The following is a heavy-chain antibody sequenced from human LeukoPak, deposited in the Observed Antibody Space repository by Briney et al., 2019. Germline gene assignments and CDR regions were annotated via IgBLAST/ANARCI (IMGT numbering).Heavy chain of an antibody. Sequence: PGGSLRLSCAASGFTVSSNYMSWVRQAPGKGLEWVSVIYSAGRTYYADSVKGRFTISRDNSKNTLYLQMNSLRAEDTAVYYCAKGKDYSNYVAAFDYWGQGTLVTISS. V-gene: IGHV3-53*01. CDR3: AKGKDYSNYVAAFDY. J-gene: IGHJ4*02. CDR1: GFTVSSNY. CDR2: IYSAGRT. D-gene: IGHD4-11*01.